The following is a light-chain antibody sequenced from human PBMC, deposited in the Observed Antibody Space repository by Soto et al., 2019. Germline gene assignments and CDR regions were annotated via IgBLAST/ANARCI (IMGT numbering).Light chain of an antibody. CDR2: EAS. CDR3: QQYKSGST. J-gene: IGKJ1*01. Sequence: DIQMTQSPSTLSTSVGDRATITCRASQNIDRWLAWYQQKPGKAPKLLIYEASSLEGGFPSRFSGSGSGTEFTLTGSGLQAEDFSTYWCQQYKSGSTFGQGTKLDFK. V-gene: IGKV1-5*01. CDR1: QNIDRW.